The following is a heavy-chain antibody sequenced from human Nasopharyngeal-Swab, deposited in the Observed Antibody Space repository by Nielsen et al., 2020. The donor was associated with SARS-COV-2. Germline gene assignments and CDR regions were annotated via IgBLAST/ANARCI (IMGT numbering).Heavy chain of an antibody. Sequence: ASVKVSCKVSGYTLTELSMHWVRQAPGKGLEWMGGFDPEDGETIYAQKFQGRVTMTEDTSTVTAYMELSSLRSEDTAVYYCATGLSVRGVIGAYYYYYGMDVWGQGTTVTVSS. J-gene: IGHJ6*02. V-gene: IGHV1-24*01. CDR1: GYTLTELS. CDR2: FDPEDGET. D-gene: IGHD3-10*01. CDR3: ATGLSVRGVIGAYYYYYGMDV.